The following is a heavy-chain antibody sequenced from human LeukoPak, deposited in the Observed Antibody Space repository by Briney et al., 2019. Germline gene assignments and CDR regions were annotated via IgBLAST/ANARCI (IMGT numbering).Heavy chain of an antibody. CDR3: VRGRTDYYYYMDV. Sequence: SETLSLTCGLSGEPFSGYYWSWIRQPPGKGLEGIGDICESGSTNYTPSLKSRVTISVHPSKNQFTLKLTSMTAADTAVYFCVRGRTDYYYYMDVWGKGTTVTVSS. CDR1: GEPFSGYY. V-gene: IGHV4-34*01. J-gene: IGHJ6*03. CDR2: ICESGST.